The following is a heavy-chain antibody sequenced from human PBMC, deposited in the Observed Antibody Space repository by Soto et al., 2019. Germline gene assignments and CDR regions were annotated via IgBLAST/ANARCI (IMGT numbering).Heavy chain of an antibody. V-gene: IGHV4-4*02. Sequence: QVQLQESGPGLVKPSGTLSLTCAVSGGSISSTNWWTWVRQSPGRGLEWIGEIYHSGTTNYSPSLKSRVNLAVDMSTNHLSLTLISVTAADTAVYYCAFPATADFDYWGKGILVTVSS. CDR3: AFPATADFDY. D-gene: IGHD6-13*01. J-gene: IGHJ4*02. CDR1: GGSISSTNW. CDR2: IYHSGTT.